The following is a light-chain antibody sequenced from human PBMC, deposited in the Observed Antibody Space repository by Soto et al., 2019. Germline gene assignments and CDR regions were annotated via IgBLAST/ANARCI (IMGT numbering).Light chain of an antibody. J-gene: IGKJ4*01. Sequence: AIQMTQSPSSLSASVGDRVTITCRASQGIRNDLGWYQQTQGKAPKLLIYAASKSQSGVPSRFSGSGSGTDFTLTISSLQPEDFATYYCLQDYSYPLTFGGGTRVEVQ. CDR2: AAS. CDR1: QGIRND. CDR3: LQDYSYPLT. V-gene: IGKV1-6*01.